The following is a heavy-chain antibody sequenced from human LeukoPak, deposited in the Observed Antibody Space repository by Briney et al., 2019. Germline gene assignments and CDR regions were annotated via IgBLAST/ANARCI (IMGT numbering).Heavy chain of an antibody. V-gene: IGHV3-7*05. CDR1: GFTFSDYW. CDR2: INQNGSEK. CDR3: ATIFGFF. D-gene: IGHD3-9*01. Sequence: GRSLRLSCAASGFTFSDYWMTWVRQAPGKGLEWVANINQNGSEKYHVDSVEGRFTISRDNAKTSLYLQMNSLRAEDTAVYYCATIFGFFWGQGTLVTVSS. J-gene: IGHJ4*02.